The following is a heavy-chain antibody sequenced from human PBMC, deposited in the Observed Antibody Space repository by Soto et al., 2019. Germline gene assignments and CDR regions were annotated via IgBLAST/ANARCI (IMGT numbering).Heavy chain of an antibody. D-gene: IGHD6-19*01. CDR3: AKDIGGAVAALLDY. V-gene: IGHV3-9*01. J-gene: IGHJ4*02. CDR2: ISWNCVSI. CDR1: GFTFDDYA. Sequence: EVHLVESGGGLVQPGRSLRLSCAASGFTFDDYAMHWVRQAPGKGLEWVSSISWNCVSINYADSVKGRFTISRDNAKNSLYLQMNRLRAEDTALYYCAKDIGGAVAALLDYGGQGTLVTVSS.